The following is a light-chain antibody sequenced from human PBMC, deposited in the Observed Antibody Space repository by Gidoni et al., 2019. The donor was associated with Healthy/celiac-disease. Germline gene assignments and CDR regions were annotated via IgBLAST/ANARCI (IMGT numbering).Light chain of an antibody. CDR2: DVS. V-gene: IGLV2-14*01. CDR1: SSDVGGYNY. J-gene: IGLJ3*02. CDR3: SSYTSSSTWV. Sequence: QSALTQTASVSGSPGQSITISCTGPSSDVGGYNYVSWYQQHPGKAPIRMIYDVSNRPSGVSNRFSGSKSGNTASLTISGLQAEDEADYYCSSYTSSSTWVFGGGTKLTVL.